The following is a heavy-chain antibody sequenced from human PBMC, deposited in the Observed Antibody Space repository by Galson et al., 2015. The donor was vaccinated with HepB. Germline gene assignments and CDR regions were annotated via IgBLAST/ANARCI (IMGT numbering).Heavy chain of an antibody. Sequence: QSGAEVKKPGESLRISCKGSGYSFTSYWISWVRQMPGKGLEWMGRIDPSDSYTNYSPSFQGHVTISADKSISTAYLQWSSLKASDTAMYYCASLGRDGYNQEPNFDYWGQGTLVTVSS. J-gene: IGHJ4*02. CDR2: IDPSDSYT. V-gene: IGHV5-10-1*01. D-gene: IGHD5-24*01. CDR3: ASLGRDGYNQEPNFDY. CDR1: GYSFTSYW.